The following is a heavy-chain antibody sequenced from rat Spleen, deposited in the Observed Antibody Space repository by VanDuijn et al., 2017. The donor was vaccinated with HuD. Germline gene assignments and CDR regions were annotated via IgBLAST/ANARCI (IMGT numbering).Heavy chain of an antibody. CDR3: TRLDYGGSYFDY. CDR2: ISNVGGDT. D-gene: IGHD1-11*01. CDR1: GFTFSRSA. V-gene: IGHV5S13*01. Sequence: EVQLVESGGGLVQPGRSLKLSCAASGFTFSRSAMAWVRQAPTKGLEWVASISNVGGDTHYRDSVKGRFTVSRDNAKATLYLQMDSLRSEDTATYYCTRLDYGGSYFDYWGQGVMVTVSS. J-gene: IGHJ2*01.